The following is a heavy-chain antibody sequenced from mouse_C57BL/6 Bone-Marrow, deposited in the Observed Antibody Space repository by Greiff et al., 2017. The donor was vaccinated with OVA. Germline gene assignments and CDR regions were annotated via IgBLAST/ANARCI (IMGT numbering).Heavy chain of an antibody. CDR1: GYAFSSYW. CDR2: IYPGDGDT. V-gene: IGHV1-80*01. D-gene: IGHD1-1*01. Sequence: VQLQQSGAELVKPGASVKISCKASGYAFSSYWMNWVKQRPGKGLEWIGQIYPGDGDTNYNGKFKGKATLTADKSSSTAYMQLSSLTSEDSAVYFWARGGYGSSPLRAMDYWGQGTSVTVSS. CDR3: ARGGYGSSPLRAMDY. J-gene: IGHJ4*01.